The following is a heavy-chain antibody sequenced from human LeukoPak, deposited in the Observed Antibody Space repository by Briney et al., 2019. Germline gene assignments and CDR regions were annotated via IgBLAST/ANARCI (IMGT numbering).Heavy chain of an antibody. CDR2: IYYSGST. CDR3: ARVRYCSGGSCYSPYYYYYMDV. CDR1: GGSISSGGYY. Sequence: TLSLTCTVSGGSISSGGYYWSWIRHHPGKGLEWIGYIYYSGSTYFNPSLKSRVTISVDTSKNQFSLKLSSVTAADTAVYYCARVRYCSGGSCYSPYYYYYMDVWGKGTTVTVSS. J-gene: IGHJ6*03. D-gene: IGHD2-15*01. V-gene: IGHV4-31*03.